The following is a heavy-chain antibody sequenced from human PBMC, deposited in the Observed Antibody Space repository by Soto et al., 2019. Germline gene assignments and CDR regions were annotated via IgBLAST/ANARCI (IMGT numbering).Heavy chain of an antibody. Sequence: ASVKVSCKASGYTFTSYAMHWVRQAPGQRLEWMGWINAGNGNTKYSQKFQGRVTITRDTSASTAYMELSSLRSEDTAVYYRARDPSYYGMDVWGQGTKVTVSS. J-gene: IGHJ6*02. CDR3: ARDPSYYGMDV. CDR2: INAGNGNT. CDR1: GYTFTSYA. V-gene: IGHV1-3*01.